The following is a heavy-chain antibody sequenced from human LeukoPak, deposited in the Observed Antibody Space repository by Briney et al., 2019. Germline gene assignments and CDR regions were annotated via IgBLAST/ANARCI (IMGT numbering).Heavy chain of an antibody. CDR2: TIPIFGTA. Sequence: SVKVSCKASGGTFSSYAISWVRQAPGQGLEWMGGTIPIFGTANYAQKFQGRVTITADESTSTAYMELSSLRSEDTAVYYCASGIQLWYEFNYWGQGTLVTVSS. CDR1: GGTFSSYA. J-gene: IGHJ4*02. V-gene: IGHV1-69*13. CDR3: ASGIQLWYEFNY. D-gene: IGHD5-18*01.